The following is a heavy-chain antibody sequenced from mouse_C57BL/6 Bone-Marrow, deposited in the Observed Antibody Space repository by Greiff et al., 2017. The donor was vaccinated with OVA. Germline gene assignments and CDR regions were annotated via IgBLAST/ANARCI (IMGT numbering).Heavy chain of an antibody. CDR2: INPSTGGT. D-gene: IGHD2-5*01. CDR3: ARRENSNYVSRFAY. Sequence: EVQLQQSGPELVKPGASVKISCKASGYSFTGYYMNWVKQSPEKSLEWIGEINPSTGGTTYNQKFKAKATLTVDKSSSTAYMQLKSLTSEDSAVYYCARRENSNYVSRFAYWGQGTLVTVSA. CDR1: GYSFTGYY. J-gene: IGHJ3*01. V-gene: IGHV1-42*01.